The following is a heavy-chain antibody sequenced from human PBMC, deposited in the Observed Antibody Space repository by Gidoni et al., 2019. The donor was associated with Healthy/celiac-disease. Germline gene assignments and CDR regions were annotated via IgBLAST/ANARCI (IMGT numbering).Heavy chain of an antibody. V-gene: IGHV4-4*07. Sequence: QVQLQESGPGLVKPSETLSLTCTVSGGSISSYDWSWIRQPAGKGLEWIGRIYTSGSTNYNPSLKSRVTMSVDTSKNQFSLKLSSVTAADTAVYYCARDTIVGATTPYFDYWGQGTLVTVSS. J-gene: IGHJ4*02. CDR1: GGSISSYD. CDR3: ARDTIVGATTPYFDY. D-gene: IGHD1-26*01. CDR2: IYTSGST.